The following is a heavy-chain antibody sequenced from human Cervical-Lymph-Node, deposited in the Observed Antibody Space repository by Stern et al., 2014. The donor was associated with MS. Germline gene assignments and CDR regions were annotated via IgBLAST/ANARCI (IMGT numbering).Heavy chain of an antibody. CDR1: GYTFTSYG. V-gene: IGHV1-18*01. CDR2: ISAYNGNT. J-gene: IGHJ6*02. Sequence: VQLVESGAEVKKPGASVKVSCKASGYTFTSYGISWVRQAPGQGLEWMGWISAYNGNTNYAQKLQGRVTMTTDTSTSTAYMELRSLRSDDTAVYYCARDHSSLLTLRDYYGMDVWGQGTTVTVSS. CDR3: ARDHSSLLTLRDYYGMDV. D-gene: IGHD6-13*01.